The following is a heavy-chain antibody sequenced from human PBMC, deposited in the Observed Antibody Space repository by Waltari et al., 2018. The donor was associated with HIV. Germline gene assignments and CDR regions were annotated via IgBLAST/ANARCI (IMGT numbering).Heavy chain of an antibody. Sequence: EVQLVESGGGLVQPGGSLRLSCAASGFTFSSYWMSWVRTAPGKGLEWVDNIKQDGSEKYYVDSVKGRFTISRDNAKNSLYLQMNSLRAEDTAVYYCARDYNWNRWGYFDLWGRGTLVTVSS. CDR1: GFTFSSYW. CDR2: IKQDGSEK. J-gene: IGHJ2*01. V-gene: IGHV3-7*01. CDR3: ARDYNWNRWGYFDL. D-gene: IGHD1-20*01.